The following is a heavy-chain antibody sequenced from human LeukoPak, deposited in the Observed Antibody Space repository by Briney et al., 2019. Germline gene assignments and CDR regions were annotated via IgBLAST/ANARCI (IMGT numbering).Heavy chain of an antibody. CDR1: GFSFSSYA. D-gene: IGHD6-13*01. J-gene: IGHJ4*02. CDR3: ARNGYSSSWYRN. Sequence: GRSLRLSCAASGFSFSSYAMHWVRQAPGKGLEWVAAIPNDGSKTYYADSVKGRFTISRDNSKNTLYLQMNSLRTEDTAVYYCARNGYSSSWYRNWGQGTLVTVSS. V-gene: IGHV3-30-3*01. CDR2: IPNDGSKT.